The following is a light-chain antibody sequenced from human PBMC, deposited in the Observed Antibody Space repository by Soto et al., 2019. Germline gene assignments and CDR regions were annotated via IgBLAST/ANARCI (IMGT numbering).Light chain of an antibody. V-gene: IGLV1-44*01. CDR1: SSNIGSNT. Sequence: QSVLTQPPSASGTPGQRVTIFFSGSSSNIGSNTVNWYQQLPGTAPKLLIYSNNQRPSGVPDRFSGSKSGTSASLAISGLQSEDEADYYCAAWDDSLNAYYVFGTGTKVTVL. CDR2: SNN. J-gene: IGLJ1*01. CDR3: AAWDDSLNAYYV.